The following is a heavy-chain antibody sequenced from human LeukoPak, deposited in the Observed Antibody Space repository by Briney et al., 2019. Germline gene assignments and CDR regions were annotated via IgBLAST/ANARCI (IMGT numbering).Heavy chain of an antibody. D-gene: IGHD5-12*01. Sequence: GGSLRLSCAASGFTFSSYWMSWVRQVPGKGLEWVANIDQDGSEKYYVDSVKGRFTISRDNAKNSLYLQMNSLRAEDTALYYCTRGYVGIDYWGQGTLVTVSS. CDR1: GFTFSSYW. V-gene: IGHV3-7*04. CDR2: IDQDGSEK. J-gene: IGHJ4*02. CDR3: TRGYVGIDY.